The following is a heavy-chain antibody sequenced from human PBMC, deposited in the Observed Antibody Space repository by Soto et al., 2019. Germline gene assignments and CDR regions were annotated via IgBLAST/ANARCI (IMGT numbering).Heavy chain of an antibody. D-gene: IGHD3-3*01. CDR1: GGSISSSNW. Sequence: PSETLSLTCAVSGGSISSSNWWSWVRQPPGKGLEWIGEIYHSGSTNYNPSLKSRVTISVDTSKNQFSLKLSSVTAADTAVYYCARLQLRFLEWLFGLVVYNWFDPWGQGTLVTVSS. CDR2: IYHSGST. CDR3: ARLQLRFLEWLFGLVVYNWFDP. J-gene: IGHJ5*02. V-gene: IGHV4-4*02.